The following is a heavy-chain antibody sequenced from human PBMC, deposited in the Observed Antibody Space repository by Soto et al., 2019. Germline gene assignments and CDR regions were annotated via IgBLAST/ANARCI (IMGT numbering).Heavy chain of an antibody. Sequence: PGGSLRLSCAASGFTFSSYAMSWVRQAPGKGLEWVSAISGSGGSTYYADSVKGRFTISRDNSKNTVYLQMNSLRAEDTAVYYCAQGGYCSSTSCYGNYYYYMEVWGKGTTVTVSS. J-gene: IGHJ6*03. D-gene: IGHD2-2*01. CDR3: AQGGYCSSTSCYGNYYYYMEV. CDR2: ISGSGGST. CDR1: GFTFSSYA. V-gene: IGHV3-23*01.